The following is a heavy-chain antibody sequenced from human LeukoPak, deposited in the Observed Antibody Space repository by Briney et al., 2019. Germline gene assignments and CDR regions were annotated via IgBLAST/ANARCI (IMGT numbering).Heavy chain of an antibody. CDR1: GGSISSKNYY. V-gene: IGHV4-39*07. J-gene: IGHJ6*03. CDR2: IDHNGNT. CDR3: ARYYYDSSGYYHYYYYYMDV. D-gene: IGHD3-22*01. Sequence: SETLSLTCTVSGGSISSKNYYWGWIRQPPGKGLEWLGSIDHNGNTYYNPSLKSRVTMSIDTSKNQFSLKLSSVTAADTAVYYCARYYYDSSGYYHYYYYYMDVWGKGTTVTISS.